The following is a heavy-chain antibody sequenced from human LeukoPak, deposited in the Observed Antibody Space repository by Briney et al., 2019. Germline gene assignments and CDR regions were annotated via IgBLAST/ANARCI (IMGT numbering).Heavy chain of an antibody. CDR3: ASVLEGAGAFDI. CDR2: INPNSGGT. V-gene: IGHV1-2*02. Sequence: APVKVSCKASGYTFTGYYMHWVRQAPGQGLEWMGWINPNSGGTNYAQKFQGRVTMTRDTSISTAYMELSRLRSDDTAVYYCASVLEGAGAFDIWGQGTMVTVSS. J-gene: IGHJ3*02. CDR1: GYTFTGYY. D-gene: IGHD3-3*01.